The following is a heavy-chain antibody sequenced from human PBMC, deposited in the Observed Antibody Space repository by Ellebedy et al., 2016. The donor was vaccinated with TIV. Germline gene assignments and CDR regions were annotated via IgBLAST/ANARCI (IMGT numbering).Heavy chain of an antibody. CDR3: ARRGSYGDYAVHVNSWFDS. CDR1: GFSFRSYW. Sequence: GESLKISCAASGFSFRSYWMSWVRQALGKGLEWVANIYQDGSEKYYVDSVEGRFTISRDNAKNELYLQMKSLRVEDTAVYYCARRGSYGDYAVHVNSWFDSWGQGTPVSVSP. CDR2: IYQDGSEK. J-gene: IGHJ5*01. D-gene: IGHD4-17*01. V-gene: IGHV3-7*01.